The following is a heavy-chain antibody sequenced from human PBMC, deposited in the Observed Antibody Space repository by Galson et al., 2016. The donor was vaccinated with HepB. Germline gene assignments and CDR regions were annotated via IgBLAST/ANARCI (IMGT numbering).Heavy chain of an antibody. D-gene: IGHD2-15*01. J-gene: IGHJ2*01. V-gene: IGHV4-61*02. CDR3: ARDLVVDAVYWYFDL. CDR1: GGSINSGSYY. CDR2: IYTSGST. Sequence: TLSLTCTVSGGSINSGSYYWSWIRQPAGKGLEWIGRIYTSGSTNYNPSLKSRVTISVDTSKNQFSLKLSSVTAADTAVYYCARDLVVDAVYWYFDLWGRGTLVTVSS.